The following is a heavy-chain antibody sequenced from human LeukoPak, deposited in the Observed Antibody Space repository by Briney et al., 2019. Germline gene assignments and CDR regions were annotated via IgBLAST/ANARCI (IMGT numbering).Heavy chain of an antibody. Sequence: GGSLRLSCVASGFTFSSYGMHWVRQAPGEGLEWVANIKDDGSEKRDVDSVKGRFTISRDNAKNSLYLQMNSLRVEDTAVYYCVRDKLVGPSRLDHWGQGTLVTVSS. V-gene: IGHV3-7*01. J-gene: IGHJ4*02. CDR2: IKDDGSEK. D-gene: IGHD1-26*01. CDR1: GFTFSSYG. CDR3: VRDKLVGPSRLDH.